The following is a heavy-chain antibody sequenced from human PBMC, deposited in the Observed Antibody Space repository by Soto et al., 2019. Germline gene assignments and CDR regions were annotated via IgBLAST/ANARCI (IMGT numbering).Heavy chain of an antibody. V-gene: IGHV2-5*02. J-gene: IGHJ4*02. CDR2: LYWGDDK. CDR1: GFSLSTTRVG. Sequence: QITLKESGPTLVKPTQTLTLTCTFSGFSLSTTRVGVGWIRQPPGEALEWLALLYWGDDKLYSPSLKRRLTTAKCTXXNQVVLTLTNMDPVDTATYYCAHSKTSGMRYYFDYWGQGTLVTVSS. CDR3: AHSKTSGMRYYFDY.